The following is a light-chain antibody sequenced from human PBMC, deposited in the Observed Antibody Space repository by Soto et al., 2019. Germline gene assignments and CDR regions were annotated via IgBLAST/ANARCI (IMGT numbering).Light chain of an antibody. Sequence: DIQMTQSPSTLSASVGDRVTITCRASQSISSWLDWYQHKPGKAPKLLIYDASSLESGVPSRFSGSGSGTAFTLTISSLQPADFATYYCQQYNSYSRTFGHGTKVEIK. J-gene: IGKJ1*01. CDR2: DAS. CDR1: QSISSW. V-gene: IGKV1-5*01. CDR3: QQYNSYSRT.